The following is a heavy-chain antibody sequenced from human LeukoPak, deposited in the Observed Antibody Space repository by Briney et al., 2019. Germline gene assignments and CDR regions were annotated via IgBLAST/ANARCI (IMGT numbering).Heavy chain of an antibody. Sequence: SETLSLTCTVSGGSISSGDYYWSWIRQPPGKGLEWIGYIYYSGSTYYNPSLKSRVTISVDTSKNQLPLKLSSVTAADTAVYYCARVGWAIFGVVIDQYFQHWGQGTLVTVSS. V-gene: IGHV4-30-4*08. D-gene: IGHD3-3*01. CDR3: ARVGWAIFGVVIDQYFQH. CDR2: IYYSGST. J-gene: IGHJ1*01. CDR1: GGSISSGDYY.